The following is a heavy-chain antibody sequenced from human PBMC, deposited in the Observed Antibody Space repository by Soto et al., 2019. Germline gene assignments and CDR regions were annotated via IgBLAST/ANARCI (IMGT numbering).Heavy chain of an antibody. V-gene: IGHV4-59*01. CDR3: ARDYYDSSGYSRHDAFDI. CDR2: IYYSGST. J-gene: IGHJ3*02. CDR1: GGSISSYY. Sequence: SETLSLTCTVSGGSISSYYRSWIRQPPGKGLEWIGYIYYSGSTNYNPSLKSRVTISVDTSKNQFSLKLSSVTAADTAVYYCARDYYDSSGYSRHDAFDIWGQGTMVTVSS. D-gene: IGHD3-22*01.